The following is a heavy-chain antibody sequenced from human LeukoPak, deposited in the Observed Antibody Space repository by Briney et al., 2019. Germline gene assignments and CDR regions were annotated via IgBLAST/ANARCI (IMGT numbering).Heavy chain of an antibody. V-gene: IGHV1-18*04. CDR3: ARDCSSTSCSPTDYYYGMDV. CDR2: ISAYNGNT. J-gene: IGHJ6*02. Sequence: RASVKVSCKASGYTFTSYYMHWVRQAPGQGLEWMGWISAYNGNTNYAQKLQGRVTMTTDTSTSTAYMELRSLRSDDTAVYYCARDCSSTSCSPTDYYYGMDVWGQGTTVTVSS. D-gene: IGHD2-2*01. CDR1: GYTFTSYY.